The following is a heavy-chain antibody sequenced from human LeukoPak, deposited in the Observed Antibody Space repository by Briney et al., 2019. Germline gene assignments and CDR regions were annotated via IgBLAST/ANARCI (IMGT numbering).Heavy chain of an antibody. D-gene: IGHD5-18*01. Sequence: SQTLSLTCAISGDSVSSNSAAWNWIRQSSSRGLEWLGRTYYRSKWYNDYAVSVKSRITINPDTSKNQFSLQLNSVTPEDTAVYYCARSQLWLVWGVDYWGQGTLVTVSS. J-gene: IGHJ4*02. CDR1: GDSVSSNSAA. CDR3: ARSQLWLVWGVDY. V-gene: IGHV6-1*01. CDR2: TYYRSKWYN.